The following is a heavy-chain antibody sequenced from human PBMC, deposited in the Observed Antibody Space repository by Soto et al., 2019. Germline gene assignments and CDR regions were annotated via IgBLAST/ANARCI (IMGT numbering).Heavy chain of an antibody. D-gene: IGHD3-3*01. CDR2: IYWNDDK. V-gene: IGHV2-5*01. CDR3: ALLYYDFWSGYYTGYY. J-gene: IGHJ4*02. Sequence: QITLKESGPPLVKPTQTLTLTCTFSGFSLSTSGVGVGWIRQPPGKALEWLALIYWNDDKRYSPSLKSRLTITKDTSKNQVVLTMTNMDPVDTATYYCALLYYDFWSGYYTGYYWGQGTLVTVSS. CDR1: GFSLSTSGVG.